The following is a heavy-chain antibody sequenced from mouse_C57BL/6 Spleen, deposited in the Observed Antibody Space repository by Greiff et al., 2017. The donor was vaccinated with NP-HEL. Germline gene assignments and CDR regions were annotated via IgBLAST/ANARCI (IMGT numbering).Heavy chain of an antibody. CDR1: GYTFTSYW. Sequence: QVQLQQPGAELVRPGSSVKLSCKASGYTFTSYWMDWVKQRPGQGLEWIGNIYPSDSETHYNQKFKDKATLTVDKSSSTAYMQLSSLTSEDSGVYYCARGGDYDMDYWGPGTSVTVSS. CDR2: IYPSDSET. CDR3: ARGGDYDMDY. V-gene: IGHV1-61*01. D-gene: IGHD1-1*02. J-gene: IGHJ4*01.